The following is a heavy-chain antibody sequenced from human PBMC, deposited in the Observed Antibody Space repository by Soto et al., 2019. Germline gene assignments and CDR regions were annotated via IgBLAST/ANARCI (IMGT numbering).Heavy chain of an antibody. CDR3: TRGVLA. CDR2: ISPSGSP. Sequence: PSETLSLTCSVSRGSVSSGGYSWSWIRQAPGKGLEWIGFISPSGSPAYNPSLKSRVSISVDTSSNQISLELSSVTAADTAVYYCTRGVLAWGPGTLVTVSS. J-gene: IGHJ5*02. D-gene: IGHD2-8*01. V-gene: IGHV4-30-2*01. CDR1: RGSVSSGGYS.